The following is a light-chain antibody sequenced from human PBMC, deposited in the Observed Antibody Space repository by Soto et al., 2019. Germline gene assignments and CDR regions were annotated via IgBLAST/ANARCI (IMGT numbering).Light chain of an antibody. CDR2: GAS. CDR1: QSVSRRN. J-gene: IGKJ4*01. V-gene: IGKV3-20*01. CDR3: QQYGSSPLT. Sequence: EIVLTQSPGTLSLSPGERATLSCRASQSVSRRNLAWYQQKPGQPPRLLIYGASSRATGIPDRFSGSGSGTDFTLTISRLEPEDFAVYFCQQYGSSPLTFGGGTKVDIK.